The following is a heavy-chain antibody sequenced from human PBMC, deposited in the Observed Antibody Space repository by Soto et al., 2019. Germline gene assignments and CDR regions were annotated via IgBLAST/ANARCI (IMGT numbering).Heavy chain of an antibody. J-gene: IGHJ6*03. V-gene: IGHV4-34*01. D-gene: IGHD5-12*01. CDR3: ARGPYSGYARRYYYYMDV. CDR2: INHSGST. CDR1: GGSFRGYY. Sequence: SETLSLTCAVYGGSFRGYYWSWIRQPTGKGLEWIGEINHSGSTNYNPSLKSRVTISVDTSKNQFSLKLSSVTAADTAVYYCARGPYSGYARRYYYYMDVWGKGTTVTVSS.